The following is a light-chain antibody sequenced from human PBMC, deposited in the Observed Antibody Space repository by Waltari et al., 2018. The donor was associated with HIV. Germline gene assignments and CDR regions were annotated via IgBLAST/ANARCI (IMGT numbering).Light chain of an antibody. Sequence: EIVLTQSPGPLSLSPGEGATLSCRASQSVTTSLAWYQQKPGQPPRLLIFDASNRATGIPARFSGSGSGTDFTLTISSLEPEDFAIYYCQARHNWPPLFTFGPGTKVDMK. CDR2: DAS. CDR1: QSVTTS. J-gene: IGKJ3*01. V-gene: IGKV3-11*01. CDR3: QARHNWPPLFT.